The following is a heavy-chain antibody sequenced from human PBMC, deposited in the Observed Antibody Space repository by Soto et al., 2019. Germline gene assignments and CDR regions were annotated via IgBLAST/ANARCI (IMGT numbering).Heavy chain of an antibody. V-gene: IGHV3-66*01. CDR1: GFTFSSYS. D-gene: IGHD3-9*01. CDR3: ARDDDELRYFDWDHPFRYYGMDV. Sequence: GGSLRLSCGASGFTFSSYSMNWVRQAPGEGQGLRRGLEWVSVIYSGGSTYYADSVKGRFTISRDNSKNTLYLQMNSLRAEDTAVYYCARDDDELRYFDWDHPFRYYGMDVWGQGTTVTVSS. CDR2: IYSGGST. J-gene: IGHJ6*02.